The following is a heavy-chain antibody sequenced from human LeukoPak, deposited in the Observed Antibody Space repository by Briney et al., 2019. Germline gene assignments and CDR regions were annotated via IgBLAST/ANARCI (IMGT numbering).Heavy chain of an antibody. CDR2: ISAYNGNT. V-gene: IGHV1-18*01. D-gene: IGHD2-2*02. CDR1: GYTFTSYG. J-gene: IGHJ4*02. CDR3: ARVLVLVPAAIQRGPFDY. Sequence: ASVKVSCKASGYTFTSYGISWVRQAPGQGLEWMGWISAYNGNTNYAQKLQGRVTMTTDTSTSTAYMELRSLRSDDTAVYYCARVLVLVPAAIQRGPFDYWGQGTLVTASS.